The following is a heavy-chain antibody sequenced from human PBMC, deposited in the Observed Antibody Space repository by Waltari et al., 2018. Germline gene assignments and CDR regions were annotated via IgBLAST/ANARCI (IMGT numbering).Heavy chain of an antibody. V-gene: IGHV1-8*03. CDR2: MNPNSGNT. CDR3: AREGCSGGSCYSPYYYGMDV. J-gene: IGHJ6*02. D-gene: IGHD2-15*01. CDR1: GYTFTSYD. Sequence: QVQLVQSGAGVKKPGASVKVSCKASGYTFTSYDINWVRQATGQGLEWMGWMNPNSGNTGYAQKFQGRVTITRNTSISTAYMELSSLRSEDTAVYYCAREGCSGGSCYSPYYYGMDVWGQGTTVTVSS.